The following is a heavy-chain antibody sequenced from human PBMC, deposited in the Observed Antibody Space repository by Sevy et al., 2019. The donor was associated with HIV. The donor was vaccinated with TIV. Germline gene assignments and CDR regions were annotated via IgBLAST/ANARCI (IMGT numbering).Heavy chain of an antibody. Sequence: ASVKVSCKASGYTFTGYYMHWVRQAPGQGLEWMGRINPNSGGTNYAQKFQGRVTMTRDTSISKAYMELSRLRSDDTAVYYCARGPGIAARFDWFDPWGQGTLVTVSS. J-gene: IGHJ5*02. V-gene: IGHV1-2*06. CDR2: INPNSGGT. CDR3: ARGPGIAARFDWFDP. D-gene: IGHD6-6*01. CDR1: GYTFTGYY.